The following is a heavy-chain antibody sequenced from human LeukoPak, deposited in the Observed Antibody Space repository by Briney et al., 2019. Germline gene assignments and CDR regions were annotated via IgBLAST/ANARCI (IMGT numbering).Heavy chain of an antibody. Sequence: GGSLRLSCAASGFTFDDYAMHWVRQAPGKGLEWVSGITWNNGSIGYADSVKGRFTISRDNAKNTQYLQMNSLRAEDTAVYYCARNHVLRYFDWLSDLYYFDYWGQGTLVTVSS. J-gene: IGHJ4*02. V-gene: IGHV3-9*01. CDR3: ARNHVLRYFDWLSDLYYFDY. CDR2: ITWNNGSI. D-gene: IGHD3-9*01. CDR1: GFTFDDYA.